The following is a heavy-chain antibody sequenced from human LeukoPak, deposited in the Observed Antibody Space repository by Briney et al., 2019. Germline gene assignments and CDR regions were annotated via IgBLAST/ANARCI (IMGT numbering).Heavy chain of an antibody. J-gene: IGHJ4*02. Sequence: EASVKVSCKASGGTFSSYAISWVRQAPGQGLEWMGGIIPIFGTANYAQKFQGRVTITADESTSTAYMELSSLRSEDTAVYYCARPDEDRGYSYGYNYWGQGTLVTVSS. CDR3: ARPDEDRGYSYGYNY. V-gene: IGHV1-69*13. D-gene: IGHD5-18*01. CDR1: GGTFSSYA. CDR2: IIPIFGTA.